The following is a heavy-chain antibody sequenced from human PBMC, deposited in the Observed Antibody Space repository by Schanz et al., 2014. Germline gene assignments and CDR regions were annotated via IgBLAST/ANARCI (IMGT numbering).Heavy chain of an antibody. Sequence: QLQMQTSGPGLVRPWETLSLTCTVSGGSISDSGAYWGWFRQTPGKGLEWIANLFYGGSKHYNPAFKSRVTMSVDAPNTKCSVGLGAVTAADTGVYYCARHNRVWFGKEGCWGQGTLVTVSS. CDR1: GGSISDSGAY. J-gene: IGHJ4*02. CDR2: LFYGGSK. CDR3: ARHNRVWFGKEGC. D-gene: IGHD3-10*01. V-gene: IGHV4-39*01.